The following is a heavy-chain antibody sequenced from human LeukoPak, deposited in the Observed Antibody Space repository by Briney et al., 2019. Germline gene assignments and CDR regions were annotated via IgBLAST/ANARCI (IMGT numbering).Heavy chain of an antibody. V-gene: IGHV3-23*01. J-gene: IGHJ2*01. CDR2: ISGSGGST. CDR3: ARDFRDSRGYYNWYFDL. D-gene: IGHD3-22*01. CDR1: GFTFSSYA. Sequence: GGSLRLSCAASGFTFSSYAMSWVRQAPGKGLEWVSAISGSGGSTYYADSVTGRFTISRDNSENTLYLQMNSLRAEDTAVYYCARDFRDSRGYYNWYFDLWGRGTLVTV.